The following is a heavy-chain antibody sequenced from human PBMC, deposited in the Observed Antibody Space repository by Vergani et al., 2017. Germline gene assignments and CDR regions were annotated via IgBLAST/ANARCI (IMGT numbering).Heavy chain of an antibody. CDR2: IGYDGRIK. Sequence: QVQLVETGGGVVQPGGSLRLYCATSGFSFNTYGAHWVRQAPGKGLEWVAFIGYDGRIKYNVDSVKGRFTISRDTSKKTLSLQMRSLRADDTAVYYCAKDPRGLRFGYYGMDVWGQGTTVTVSS. CDR3: AKDPRGLRFGYYGMDV. D-gene: IGHD4-17*01. V-gene: IGHV3-30*02. CDR1: GFSFNTYG. J-gene: IGHJ6*02.